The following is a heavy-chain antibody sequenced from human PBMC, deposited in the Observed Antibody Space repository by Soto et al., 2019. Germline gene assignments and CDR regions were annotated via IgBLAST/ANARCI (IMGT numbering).Heavy chain of an antibody. D-gene: IGHD3-10*01. CDR2: ISSSSSTI. CDR1: GFTFSSYS. Sequence: PGGSLRLSCAASGFTFSSYSMNWVRQAPGKGLEWVSYISSSSSTIYYADSVKGRFTISRDNAKNSLYLQMNSLRDEDTAVYYCASYLPSMVRYQNYGMDVWGQGTTVT. J-gene: IGHJ6*02. CDR3: ASYLPSMVRYQNYGMDV. V-gene: IGHV3-48*02.